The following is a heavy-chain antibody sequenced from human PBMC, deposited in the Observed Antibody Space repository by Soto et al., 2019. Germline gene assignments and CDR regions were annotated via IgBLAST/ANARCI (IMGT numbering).Heavy chain of an antibody. Sequence: LGESLKISCNGSGYSFTSYWINWVRQMPGKGLEWMGRIDPSDSYTDYSPSFQGHVTISADKSITTAYLQWSSLKASDTAMYYCARHDDWNRFWGQGTMVTVSS. CDR2: IDPSDSYT. CDR3: ARHDDWNRF. J-gene: IGHJ3*01. V-gene: IGHV5-10-1*01. CDR1: GYSFTSYW. D-gene: IGHD1-1*01.